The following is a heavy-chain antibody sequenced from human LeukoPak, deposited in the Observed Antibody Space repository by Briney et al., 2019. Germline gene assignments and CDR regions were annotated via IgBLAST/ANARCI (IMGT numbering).Heavy chain of an antibody. V-gene: IGHV4-34*01. Sequence: SETLSLTCAVYGGSFSGYYWSWIRQPPGKGLEWLGEINHSGSTNYNPSLKSRVTISVDTSKNQFSLKLSSVTAADTAVYYCAGEGGSYLYYFDYWGQGTLVTVSS. CDR1: GGSFSGYY. D-gene: IGHD3-16*02. J-gene: IGHJ4*02. CDR2: INHSGST. CDR3: AGEGGSYLYYFDY.